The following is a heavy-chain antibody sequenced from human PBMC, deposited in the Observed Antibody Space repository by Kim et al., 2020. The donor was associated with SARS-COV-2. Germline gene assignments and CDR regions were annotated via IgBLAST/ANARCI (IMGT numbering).Heavy chain of an antibody. CDR2: GSEK. Sequence: GSEKYYVDSVKGRFTISRDNARNSLYLQVNSLRTEDTAVYYCARQTTLDYWGQGTLVTVSS. V-gene: IGHV3-7*01. D-gene: IGHD1-7*01. CDR3: ARQTTLDY. J-gene: IGHJ4*02.